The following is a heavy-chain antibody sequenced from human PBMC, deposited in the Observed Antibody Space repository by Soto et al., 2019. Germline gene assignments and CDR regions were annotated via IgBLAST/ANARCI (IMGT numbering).Heavy chain of an antibody. J-gene: IGHJ1*01. CDR2: ISSSSSTI. Sequence: GGSLRLSCAASGFSLSSYAMDWVRQAPGQGLEWVSYISSSSSTIYYADSVKGRFTISRDNAKNSLYLQMNSLRAEDTAVYYCARDLGSSWYPEYFQHWGQGTLVTVSS. CDR1: GFSLSSYA. CDR3: ARDLGSSWYPEYFQH. V-gene: IGHV3-48*01. D-gene: IGHD6-13*01.